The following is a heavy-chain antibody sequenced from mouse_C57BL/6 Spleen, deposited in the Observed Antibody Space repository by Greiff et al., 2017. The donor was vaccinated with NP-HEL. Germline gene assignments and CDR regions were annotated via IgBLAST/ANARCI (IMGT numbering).Heavy chain of an antibody. CDR2: SDPSDSYT. V-gene: IGHV1-50*01. J-gene: IGHJ2*01. CDR1: GYTFTSYW. Sequence: QVQLQQPGAELVKPGASVKLSCKASGYTFTSYWMQWVKQRPGQGLEWIGESDPSDSYTKYNQKFKGKATLTVDTSSSTAYMQLSSLTSEDTAVYYCARREITTVVATGSFDYWVQGTTLTVSS. CDR3: ARREITTVVATGSFDY. D-gene: IGHD1-1*01.